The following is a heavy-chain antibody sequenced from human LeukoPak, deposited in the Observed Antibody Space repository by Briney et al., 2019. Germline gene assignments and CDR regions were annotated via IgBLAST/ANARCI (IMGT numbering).Heavy chain of an antibody. D-gene: IGHD6-13*01. J-gene: IGHJ4*02. CDR3: ARGGYDYADY. CDR1: GGSFSGYY. CDR2: IYTSGST. V-gene: IGHV4-59*10. Sequence: SETLSLTCAVYGGSFSGYYWSWIRQPAGKGLEWIGRIYTSGSTNYNPSLKSRVTMSVDTSKNQFSLKLSSVTAADTAVYYCARGGYDYADYWGQGTLVTVSS.